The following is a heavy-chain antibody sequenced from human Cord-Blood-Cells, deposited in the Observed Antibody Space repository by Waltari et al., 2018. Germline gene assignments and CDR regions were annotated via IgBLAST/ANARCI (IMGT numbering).Heavy chain of an antibody. CDR1: GGSISSYY. D-gene: IGHD6-19*01. CDR2: IYTSGST. J-gene: IGHJ6*03. Sequence: QVQLQESGPGLVKPSETLSLTCTVSGGSISSYYWSWIRQPAGKGLEWIGRIYTSGSTHYNPCLKSRVTMSVDTSKNQFSLKLSSVTAADTAVYYCARDSSGWYYYYYYMDVWGKGTTVTVSS. CDR3: ARDSSGWYYYYYYMDV. V-gene: IGHV4-4*07.